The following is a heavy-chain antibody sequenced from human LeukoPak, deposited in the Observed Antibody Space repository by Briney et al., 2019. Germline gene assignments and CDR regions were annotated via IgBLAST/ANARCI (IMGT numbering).Heavy chain of an antibody. D-gene: IGHD3-3*01. V-gene: IGHV1-18*01. CDR2: ISAYTGNT. Sequence: ASVKVSCKASGYTFISYGFSWVRQAPGQGLEWTGWISAYTGNTNYAQKLQGRVTLTTDTSANTAYMDLRSLRSDDTAVYFCARASRDYDFWSGYNYWGQGTLVTASS. CDR3: ARASRDYDFWSGYNY. J-gene: IGHJ4*02. CDR1: GYTFISYG.